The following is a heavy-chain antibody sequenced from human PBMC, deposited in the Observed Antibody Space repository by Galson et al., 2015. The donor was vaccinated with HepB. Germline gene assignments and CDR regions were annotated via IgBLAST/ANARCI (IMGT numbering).Heavy chain of an antibody. CDR1: GFTFSSYA. D-gene: IGHD3-10*01. J-gene: IGHJ6*02. V-gene: IGHV3-30-3*01. Sequence: SLRLSCAASGFTFSSYAMHWVRLAPGKGLEWVAVISYDGSNKYYADSVKGRFTISRDNSKNTLYLQMNSLRAEDTAVYYCARGWDVGWFGDYYGMDVWGQGTTVTVSS. CDR2: ISYDGSNK. CDR3: ARGWDVGWFGDYYGMDV.